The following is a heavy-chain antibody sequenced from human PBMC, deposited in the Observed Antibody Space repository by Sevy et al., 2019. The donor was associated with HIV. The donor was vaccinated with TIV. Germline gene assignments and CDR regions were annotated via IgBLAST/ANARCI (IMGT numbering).Heavy chain of an antibody. V-gene: IGHV1-24*01. D-gene: IGHD3-22*01. J-gene: IGHJ4*02. CDR1: GSTLSRLS. CDR3: ATTKDYYESYGSPFDY. CDR2: VDPEDGET. Sequence: ASVKVSGKVSGSTLSRLSMHWVRQVPGKGLEWMGSVDPEDGETIYARKFQGRVSMTEDTSTDTDYMELSSLRSEDTAVYYCATTKDYYESYGSPFDYWGQGTLVTVSS.